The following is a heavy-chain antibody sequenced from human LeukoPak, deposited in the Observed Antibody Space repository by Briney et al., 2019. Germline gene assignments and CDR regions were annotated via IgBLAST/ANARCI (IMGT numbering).Heavy chain of an antibody. Sequence: SETLSLTCTVSGDSISSSSAYWGGILEPPGNGLEWFGSIYYSKNTYYNPSLKSRVTISADTSKNQFSLTLGSVSATDTAVYYCVSPRGFSYGYFDYWGQGTLVTVSS. V-gene: IGHV4-39*01. J-gene: IGHJ4*02. CDR2: IYYSKNT. D-gene: IGHD5-18*01. CDR3: VSPRGFSYGYFDY. CDR1: GDSISSSSAY.